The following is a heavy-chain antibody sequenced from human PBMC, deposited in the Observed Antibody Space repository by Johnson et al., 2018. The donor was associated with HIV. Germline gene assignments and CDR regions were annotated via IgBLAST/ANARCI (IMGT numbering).Heavy chain of an antibody. CDR1: GFTFDDYG. CDR3: ARVLESKVAAGSWAFDI. Sequence: VQLVESGGAVVRPGGSLRLSCVASGFTFDDYGMSWVRQAPGKGLEWVSGINWNGGSTGYADSVKGRFTISRDNSKNTLYLQMNSLTTEDTAVYYCARVLESKVAAGSWAFDIWGQGTMVTVSS. CDR2: INWNGGST. J-gene: IGHJ3*02. D-gene: IGHD6-13*01. V-gene: IGHV3-20*04.